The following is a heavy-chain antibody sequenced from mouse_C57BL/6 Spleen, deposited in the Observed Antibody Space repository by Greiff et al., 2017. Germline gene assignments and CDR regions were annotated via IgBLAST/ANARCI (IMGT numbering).Heavy chain of an antibody. CDR3: AREGYYGSSCGY. J-gene: IGHJ2*01. V-gene: IGHV5-17*01. D-gene: IGHD1-1*01. CDR1: GFTFSDYG. CDR2: ISSGSSTI. Sequence: EVKLVESGGGLVKPGGSLKLSCAASGFTFSDYGMHWVRQAPEKGLEWVAYISSGSSTIYYADTVKGRFTITRDKAKNTLFLQMTSLRSEDTAMYYCAREGYYGSSCGYWGQGTTLTVSS.